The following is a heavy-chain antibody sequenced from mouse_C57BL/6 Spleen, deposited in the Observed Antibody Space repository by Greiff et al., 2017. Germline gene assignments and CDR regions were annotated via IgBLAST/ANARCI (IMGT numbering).Heavy chain of an antibody. CDR2: IYPGSGST. V-gene: IGHV1-55*01. D-gene: IGHD2-4*01. CDR3: ARRGYYDYDGFAY. CDR1: GYTFTSYW. J-gene: IGHJ3*01. Sequence: QVQLQQPGAELVKPGASVKMSCKASGYTFTSYWITWVKQRPGQGLEWIGDIYPGSGSTNYNEKFKGKATFTADTSSNTAYMQLSSLTTEDSAIYYCARRGYYDYDGFAYWGQGTLVTVSA.